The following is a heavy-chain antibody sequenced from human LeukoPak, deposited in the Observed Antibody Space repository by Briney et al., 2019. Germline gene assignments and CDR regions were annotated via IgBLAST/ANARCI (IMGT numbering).Heavy chain of an antibody. CDR2: INPSGGST. Sequence: GASVKVSCKASGYTFTSYYMHWVRQAPGQGLEWMGIINPSGGSTSYAQKFQGRVTMTRDMSTSTVYMELSSLRSEDTAVYYCARGKPAPSVYYYYYYYMDVWGKGTTVTISS. CDR1: GYTFTSYY. V-gene: IGHV1-46*01. J-gene: IGHJ6*03. CDR3: ARGKPAPSVYYYYYYYMDV. D-gene: IGHD2-2*01.